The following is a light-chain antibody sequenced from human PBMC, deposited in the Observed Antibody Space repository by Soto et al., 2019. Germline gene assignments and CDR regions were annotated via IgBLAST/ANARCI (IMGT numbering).Light chain of an antibody. CDR1: SSDVGGYNY. Sequence: QSALTQPASVSGSPGQSITISCTGTSSDVGGYNYVSWYQQHPGKAPKLMIYDVSNRLSGVSNRFSGSKSGNTASLTISGLQAEDEADYYCSSYTSSSTLRVFGTGTKVTV. J-gene: IGLJ1*01. CDR2: DVS. V-gene: IGLV2-14*01. CDR3: SSYTSSSTLRV.